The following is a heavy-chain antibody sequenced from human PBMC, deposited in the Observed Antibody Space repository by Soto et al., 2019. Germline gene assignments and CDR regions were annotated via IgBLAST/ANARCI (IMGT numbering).Heavy chain of an antibody. CDR1: GYTFTSYG. V-gene: IGHV1-18*01. Sequence: QVQLVQSGAEVKKPGSSVKVSCKASGYTFTSYGISWGRQAPGQGLEWMGWIIAATGNTNNAQKVQGRVTMTTDTSTSTAYMELRSVSSDDTAVHYGARVARSGWDCQTRWDFDYWGQGSLVTVSS. CDR2: IIAATGNT. D-gene: IGHD5-12*01. J-gene: IGHJ4*02. CDR3: ARVARSGWDCQTRWDFDY.